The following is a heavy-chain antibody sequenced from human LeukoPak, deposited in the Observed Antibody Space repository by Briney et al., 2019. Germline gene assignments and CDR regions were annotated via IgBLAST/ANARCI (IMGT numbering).Heavy chain of an antibody. D-gene: IGHD3-22*01. V-gene: IGHV3-11*01. Sequence: KTGGSLRLSCAASGFTFSDYYMSWIRQAPGMGLEWVAYIGRRGNIISYADSVRGRFTISRDNAKNSLYLQMVSLSPDDTAVYFCARDYYDASGFIDSWGQGSLVTISS. CDR3: ARDYYDASGFIDS. J-gene: IGHJ5*01. CDR2: IGRRGNII. CDR1: GFTFSDYY.